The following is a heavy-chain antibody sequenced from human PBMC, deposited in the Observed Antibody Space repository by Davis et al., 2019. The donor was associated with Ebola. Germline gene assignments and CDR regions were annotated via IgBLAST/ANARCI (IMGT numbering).Heavy chain of an antibody. D-gene: IGHD1-1*01. CDR2: IRSKANSYAT. Sequence: GESLKISCAASGFTVSSNYMSWVRQASGKGLEWVGRIRSKANSYATAYAASVKGRFTISRDDSKNTAYLQMNSLRAEDTAVYYCARVGNGDYLDYWGQGTLVTVSS. J-gene: IGHJ4*02. CDR1: GFTVSSNY. V-gene: IGHV3-73*01. CDR3: ARVGNGDYLDY.